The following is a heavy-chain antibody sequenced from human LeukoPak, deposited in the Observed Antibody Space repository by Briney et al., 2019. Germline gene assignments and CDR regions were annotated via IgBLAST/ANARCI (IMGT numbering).Heavy chain of an antibody. CDR2: ISSSSSYI. CDR1: GFTFRSYS. Sequence: WGGPRLSCAAPGFTFRSYSINWVRQAPGKGGEWVSSISSSSSYIYYADSVKGRFTISRDNAKNSLYLQMNSLRAEDTAVYYCAREMGRSAPIWGQGTMVTVSS. D-gene: IGHD2-8*01. V-gene: IGHV3-21*01. CDR3: AREMGRSAPI. J-gene: IGHJ3*02.